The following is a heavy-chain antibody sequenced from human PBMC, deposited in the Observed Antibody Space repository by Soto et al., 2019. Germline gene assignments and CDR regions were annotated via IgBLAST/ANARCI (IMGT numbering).Heavy chain of an antibody. CDR3: ARESEDLTSNFDY. J-gene: IGHJ4*02. CDR1: GFTFSRYS. CDR2: ISSTTNYI. V-gene: IGHV3-21*01. Sequence: LRLSCAASGFTFSRYSMNWVRQAPGKGLEWVSSISSTTNYIYYADSMKGRFTVSRDNAKNSVYLDMNSLSAEDTAVYYCARESEDLTSNFDYWGQGTLVTVSS.